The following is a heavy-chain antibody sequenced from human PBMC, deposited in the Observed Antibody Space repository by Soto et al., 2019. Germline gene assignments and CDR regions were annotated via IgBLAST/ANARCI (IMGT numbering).Heavy chain of an antibody. Sequence: SETLSLTCTVSGGSISSGGYYWSWIRQHPGKGLEWIGYIYYSGSTYYNPSLKSRVTISVDTSKNQFSLKLSSVTAADTAVYYCARDQGVRERHNYYYYYGMDVWGQGTTVTVSS. V-gene: IGHV4-31*03. J-gene: IGHJ6*02. D-gene: IGHD3-10*01. CDR1: GGSISSGGYY. CDR3: ARDQGVRERHNYYYYYGMDV. CDR2: IYYSGST.